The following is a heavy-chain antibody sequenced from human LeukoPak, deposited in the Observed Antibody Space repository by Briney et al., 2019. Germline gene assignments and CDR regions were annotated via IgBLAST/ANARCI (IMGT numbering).Heavy chain of an antibody. D-gene: IGHD2-21*02. J-gene: IGHJ3*02. Sequence: SRTLSLTCAISGDSVYSSSAAWNWIRQSPSRGLEWLGRTYFRSKWYNDYALSVRGRIGINPDTSKNQFSLHLNSVTPEDTAVYYCARDQSCSSGCYHAFENWGQGTLVTVSS. V-gene: IGHV6-1*01. CDR2: TYFRSKWYN. CDR3: ARDQSCSSGCYHAFEN. CDR1: GDSVYSSSAA.